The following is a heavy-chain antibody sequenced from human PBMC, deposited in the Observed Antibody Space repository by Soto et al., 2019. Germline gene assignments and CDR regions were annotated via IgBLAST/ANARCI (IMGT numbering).Heavy chain of an antibody. V-gene: IGHV4-59*01. J-gene: IGHJ6*02. D-gene: IGHD6-25*01. Sequence: SENLCLTCSGSGGPMNKYDWSWIRQPPGKGLEWIAYIYYSGSTNYNPSFKSRVIVSVDTSRNQFSLKLSSVTAADTAVYYCARWHSSSGYYGMDVWGQGTTVTVS. CDR3: ARWHSSSGYYGMDV. CDR1: GGPMNKYD. CDR2: IYYSGST.